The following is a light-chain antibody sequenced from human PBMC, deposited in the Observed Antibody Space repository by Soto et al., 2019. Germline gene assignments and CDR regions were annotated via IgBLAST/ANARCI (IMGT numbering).Light chain of an antibody. Sequence: EIVMTQSPATLSVSPGERATLSCRASQSVSSNLAWYQQKPGQAPRLLISGASTGATGIPARFSGSGSGTEFTLTISSLQSEDFAVYCCQQYGTSPLTFGGGTKVEIK. CDR1: QSVSSN. J-gene: IGKJ4*01. CDR3: QQYGTSPLT. CDR2: GAS. V-gene: IGKV3-15*01.